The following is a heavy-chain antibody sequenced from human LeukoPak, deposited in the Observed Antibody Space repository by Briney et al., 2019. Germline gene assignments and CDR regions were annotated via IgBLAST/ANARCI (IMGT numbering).Heavy chain of an antibody. D-gene: IGHD4-17*01. J-gene: IGHJ4*02. CDR3: ARVVTTVTEAFDY. CDR1: GFSFSSYW. Sequence: GGSLRLSCAASGFSFSSYWMHWVRQAPGKGLVWVSRINTDGSSTSYADSVKGRFTISRDNAKDTLYLQMNSLRAEDTAVYYCARVVTTVTEAFDYWGQGTLVTVSS. V-gene: IGHV3-74*01. CDR2: INTDGSST.